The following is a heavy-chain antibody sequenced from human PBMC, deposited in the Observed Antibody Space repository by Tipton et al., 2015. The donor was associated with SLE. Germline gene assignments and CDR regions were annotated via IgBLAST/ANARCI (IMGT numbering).Heavy chain of an antibody. V-gene: IGHV4-59*01. J-gene: IGHJ3*02. CDR1: GGSINNYF. CDR2: IYYSGST. Sequence: TLSLTCTVSGGSINNYFWSWIRQPPGKGLEWIGYIYYSGSTHYNPSLKSRVTISVDTSKNQFSLKLSSVTAADTAVYYCASNYDPTPVAFDIWGQGTMVTVSS. D-gene: IGHD3-22*01. CDR3: ASNYDPTPVAFDI.